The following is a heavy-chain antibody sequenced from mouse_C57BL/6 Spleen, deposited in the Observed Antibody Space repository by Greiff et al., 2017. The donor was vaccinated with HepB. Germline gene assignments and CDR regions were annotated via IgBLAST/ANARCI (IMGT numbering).Heavy chain of an antibody. Sequence: EVKLMESGGGLVKPGGSLKLSCAASGFTFSDYGMHWVRQAPEKGLEWVAYISSGSSTIYYADTVKGRFTISRDIAKNTLFLQMTSLRSEDTAMYYCASSYDYDGGAWFAYWGQGTLVTVSA. D-gene: IGHD2-4*01. CDR2: ISSGSSTI. V-gene: IGHV5-17*01. CDR1: GFTFSDYG. CDR3: ASSYDYDGGAWFAY. J-gene: IGHJ3*01.